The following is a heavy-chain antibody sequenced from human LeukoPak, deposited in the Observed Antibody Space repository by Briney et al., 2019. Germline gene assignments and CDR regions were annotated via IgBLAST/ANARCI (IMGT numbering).Heavy chain of an antibody. CDR2: ISGSGVAT. D-gene: IGHD1-26*01. CDR1: GFTFSSYE. J-gene: IGHJ6*04. CDR3: ATFTWDSRAYYYYGMDV. Sequence: GGSLRLSCAASGFTFSSYEMNWVRQAPGKGLEWVSGISGSGVATFYADSVKGRFTISRDNSKNTLYLQMDSLRAEDTAVYYCATFTWDSRAYYYYGMDVWGKGTTVTVSS. V-gene: IGHV3-23*01.